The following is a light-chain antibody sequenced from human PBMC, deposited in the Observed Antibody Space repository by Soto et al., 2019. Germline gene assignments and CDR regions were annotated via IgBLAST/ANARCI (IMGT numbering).Light chain of an antibody. CDR3: QHYNSYSEA. CDR2: KAS. V-gene: IGKV1-5*03. J-gene: IGKJ1*01. CDR1: QTISSW. Sequence: DIPITPSPSNLCGFLVYRCTITYGASQTISSWLAWYQQKPGKAPKLLIYKASTLKSGVPSRFSGSGSGTEFTLTISSLQPDDFATYYCQHYNSYSEAFGQGTKVDI.